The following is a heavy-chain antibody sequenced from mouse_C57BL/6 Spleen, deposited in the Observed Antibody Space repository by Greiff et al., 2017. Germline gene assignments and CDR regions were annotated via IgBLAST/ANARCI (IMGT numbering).Heavy chain of an antibody. D-gene: IGHD2-4*01. J-gene: IGHJ2*01. Sequence: VQLQQPGAELVRPGTSVKLSCKASGYTFTSYWMHWVKQRPGHGLEWIGVIDPSDSYTNYNQKFKGKATLTVDTSSSTAYMQLSSLTSEDSAVYYCARGMIMGDYEGYFDYWGQGTTLTVSS. V-gene: IGHV1-59*01. CDR1: GYTFTSYW. CDR2: IDPSDSYT. CDR3: ARGMIMGDYEGYFDY.